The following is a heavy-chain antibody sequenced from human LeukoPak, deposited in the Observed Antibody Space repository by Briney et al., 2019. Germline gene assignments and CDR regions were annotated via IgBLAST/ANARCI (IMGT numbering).Heavy chain of an antibody. CDR3: ATDFYDST. CDR1: GFTFSNAW. CDR2: IRSNSDGGTI. D-gene: IGHD3-22*01. J-gene: IGHJ5*02. V-gene: IGHV3-15*07. Sequence: PGGSLRLSCATSGFTFSNAWMNWVRQAPGKGLEWVGRIRSNSDGGTIDYAAPVKGRFTLSRDDTKTTLYLQMNSLQTEDTAVYYCATDFYDSTWGQGTLVTVSS.